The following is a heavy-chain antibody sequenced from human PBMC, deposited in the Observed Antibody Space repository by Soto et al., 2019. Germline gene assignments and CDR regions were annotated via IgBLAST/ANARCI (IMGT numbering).Heavy chain of an antibody. CDR3: ARDRDYVPDY. J-gene: IGHJ4*02. Sequence: GGSLRLSCAASGFTVSSNYMSWVHQAPGKGLEWVSVIYSGGSTYYADSVKGRFTISRDNSKNTLYLQMNSLRAEDTAVYYCARDRDYVPDYWGQGTLVTVSS. CDR1: GFTVSSNY. V-gene: IGHV3-66*01. CDR2: IYSGGST. D-gene: IGHD4-17*01.